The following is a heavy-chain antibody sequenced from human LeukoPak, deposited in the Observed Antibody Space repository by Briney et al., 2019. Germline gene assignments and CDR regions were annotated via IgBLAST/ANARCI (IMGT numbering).Heavy chain of an antibody. CDR2: MNPNSGNT. J-gene: IGHJ4*02. Sequence: GASVKVSCKASGYTFTSYDINWVRQATGQGLEWMGWMNPNSGNTGYAQEFQGRVTITRDTSASTAYMELSSLRSEDMAVYYCARALTLQLELDYWGQGTLVTVSS. CDR3: ARALTLQLELDY. V-gene: IGHV1-8*03. CDR1: GYTFTSYD. D-gene: IGHD1-1*01.